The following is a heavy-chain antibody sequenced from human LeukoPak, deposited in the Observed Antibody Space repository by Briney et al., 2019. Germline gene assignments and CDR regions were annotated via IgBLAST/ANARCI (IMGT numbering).Heavy chain of an antibody. V-gene: IGHV4-4*07. CDR1: GGSISSYY. J-gene: IGHJ4*02. CDR2: IYTSGST. D-gene: IGHD2-21*02. Sequence: SETLSLTCTVSGGSISSYYWSWIRPPAGKGLEWIGRIYTSGSTNYNPSLKSRVTMSVDTSKNQFSLKLSSVTAADTAVYYCARGSVVTKKDFDYWGQGTLVTVSS. CDR3: ARGSVVTKKDFDY.